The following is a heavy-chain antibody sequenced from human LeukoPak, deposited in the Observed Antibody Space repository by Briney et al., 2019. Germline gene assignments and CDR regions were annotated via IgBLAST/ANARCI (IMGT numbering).Heavy chain of an antibody. V-gene: IGHV4-34*01. D-gene: IGHD3-9*01. CDR3: ARTKRDDYDILTGLYYFDY. CDR1: GGSFSGYY. J-gene: IGHJ4*02. CDR2: INHSGST. Sequence: SETLSLTCAVYGGSFSGYYWSWIRQPPGKGLEWIGEINHSGSTNYNPSLKSRVTISVDTSKNQFSLKLSSVTAADTAVYYCARTKRDDYDILTGLYYFDYWGQGTLVTVSS.